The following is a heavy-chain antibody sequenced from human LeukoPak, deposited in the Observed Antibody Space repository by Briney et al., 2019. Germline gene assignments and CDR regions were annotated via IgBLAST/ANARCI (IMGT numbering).Heavy chain of an antibody. CDR3: ARVDSGHDYGPS. Sequence: GASVKVSCKASGYTFTAYYMHWVRQVPGQGLEWMGRINPNSGDTDYAQKFQGRVIMTRDTSISTAYVEVSRLRSDDTAVYYCARVDSGHDYGPSWGQGTTVTVSS. D-gene: IGHD5-12*01. V-gene: IGHV1-2*06. CDR2: INPNSGDT. CDR1: GYTFTAYY. J-gene: IGHJ3*01.